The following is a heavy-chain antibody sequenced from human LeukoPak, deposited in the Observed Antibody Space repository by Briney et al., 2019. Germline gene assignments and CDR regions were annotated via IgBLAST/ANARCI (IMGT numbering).Heavy chain of an antibody. D-gene: IGHD2-2*01. V-gene: IGHV3-73*01. CDR3: SCYPSEAYGMNV. J-gene: IGHJ6*02. CDR2: IRSKANSYAT. CDR1: GFTFSGSA. Sequence: GGSLRLSCAASGFTFSGSAMHWVRQASGKGLEWVGRIRSKANSYATAYAASVKGRFTISRDDSKNTAYLQMNSLKTEDTAVYYRSCYPSEAYGMNVWGQGTTVTVSS.